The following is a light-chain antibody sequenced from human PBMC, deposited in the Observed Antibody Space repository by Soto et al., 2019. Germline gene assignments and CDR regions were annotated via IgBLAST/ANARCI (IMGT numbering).Light chain of an antibody. Sequence: NFMLTQPHSVSESPGKTVTISCTGSSGSIASNYVQWYQQRPGSAPTTVIYEDNQRPSGVPDRFSGSIDSSSNSASLTISGLKTEDEADYYCQSYDSSNQVVFSGGTKVTVL. V-gene: IGLV6-57*02. CDR1: SGSIASNY. CDR2: EDN. J-gene: IGLJ2*01. CDR3: QSYDSSNQVV.